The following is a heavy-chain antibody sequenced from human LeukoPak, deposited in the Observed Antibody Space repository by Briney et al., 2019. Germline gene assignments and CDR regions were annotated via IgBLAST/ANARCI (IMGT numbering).Heavy chain of an antibody. D-gene: IGHD3-10*01. CDR3: ARGWRGEHFDY. V-gene: IGHV4-59*11. CDR1: GGSISGHH. J-gene: IGHJ4*02. CDR2: MYDSGNT. Sequence: PSETLSLTCAVSGGSISGHHWSWIRQPPGKGLEWIGFMYDSGNTRYNPSLKSRVTISADTSKNQFSLKLTSVTAADTAVYYCARGWRGEHFDYWGQGTLVTVSS.